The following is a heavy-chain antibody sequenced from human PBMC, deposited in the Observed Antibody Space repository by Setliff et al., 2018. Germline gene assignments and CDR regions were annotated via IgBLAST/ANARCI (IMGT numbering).Heavy chain of an antibody. CDR1: GGSVNSHY. V-gene: IGHV4-59*02. D-gene: IGHD3-10*01. Sequence: SETLSLTCTVSGGSVNSHYWSWIRQPPGKGLEWIGFYFYSGDTRSNPSLKSRVTMSVDSSKNQFSLKLSSVTAADTAVYYCARDRTYYGSGTYTRWFDYWGQGTLV. CDR2: YFYSGDT. CDR3: ARDRTYYGSGTYTRWFDY. J-gene: IGHJ4*02.